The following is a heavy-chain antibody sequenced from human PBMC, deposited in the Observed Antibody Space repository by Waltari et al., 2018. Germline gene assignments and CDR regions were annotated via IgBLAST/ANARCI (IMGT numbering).Heavy chain of an antibody. V-gene: IGHV5-51*01. D-gene: IGHD3-3*01. Sequence: EVQLVQSGAEVKKPGESLKISCKGSGYSFTSYWIGWVRQMPGKGLEWMGFIYPGDSDTRYSPSFQGQVTSSADKSISTAYLQWSSLKASDTAMYYCARHNGDFWSGYYMVDPWGQGTLVTVSS. CDR1: GYSFTSYW. CDR3: ARHNGDFWSGYYMVDP. J-gene: IGHJ5*02. CDR2: IYPGDSDT.